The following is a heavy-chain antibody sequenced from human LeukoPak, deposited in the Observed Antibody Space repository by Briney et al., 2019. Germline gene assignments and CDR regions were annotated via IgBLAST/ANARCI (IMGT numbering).Heavy chain of an antibody. D-gene: IGHD4-17*01. CDR3: ARGRLTVTTHWFDP. J-gene: IGHJ5*02. CDR1: GGSISSGGYY. V-gene: IGHV4-31*03. CDR2: IYYSGST. Sequence: SETLSLTCTVSGGSISSGGYYWSWIRQHPGKGLEWIGYIYYSGSTYYNPSLKSRVTISVDTSKNQFSLKLSSVTAADTAVYYCARGRLTVTTHWFDPWGQGTLVTVSS.